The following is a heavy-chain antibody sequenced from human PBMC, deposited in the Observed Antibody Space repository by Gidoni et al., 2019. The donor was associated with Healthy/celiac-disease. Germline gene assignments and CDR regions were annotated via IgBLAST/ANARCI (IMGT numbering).Heavy chain of an antibody. Sequence: QVQLVESGGGVVQPGRYRRLSCAASGFTFSSYGRHWVRKAPGKGREWVAVIWYDGSNKYYAGSVKGRFTISRDNSKNTLYLQMNSLRAEDTAVYYCARDGPAGDYGDYGAFDIWGQGTMVTVSS. V-gene: IGHV3-33*01. CDR2: IWYDGSNK. CDR1: GFTFSSYG. J-gene: IGHJ3*02. D-gene: IGHD4-17*01. CDR3: ARDGPAGDYGDYGAFDI.